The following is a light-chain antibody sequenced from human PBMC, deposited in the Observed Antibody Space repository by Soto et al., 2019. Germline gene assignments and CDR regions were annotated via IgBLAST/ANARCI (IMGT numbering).Light chain of an antibody. CDR1: QDVSTN. CDR2: GAS. V-gene: IGKV3-15*01. Sequence: ETVMTQSPDTLSVSPGESATLSCRAGQDVSTNLAWFHQKPGQTPRLVLYGASKRATGIPARFSGSGSGRHFTLTISSLQSEDFGVYYCQHYNNWPPYSFGQGTKVDIK. CDR3: QHYNNWPPYS. J-gene: IGKJ2*03.